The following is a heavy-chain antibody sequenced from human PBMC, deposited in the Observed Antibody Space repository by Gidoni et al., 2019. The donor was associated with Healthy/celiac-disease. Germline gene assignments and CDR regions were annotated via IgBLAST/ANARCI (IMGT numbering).Heavy chain of an antibody. Sequence: QVQLVQPGAEVKKPGASVMVSCKASGYTFTGYYMHWVRQAPGQGLEWMGWINPNSGGTNYAQKFQGRVTMTRDTSISTAYMELSRLRSDDTAVYYCARDSVVVVAQDAFDIWGQGTMVTVSS. CDR3: ARDSVVVVAQDAFDI. J-gene: IGHJ3*02. V-gene: IGHV1-2*02. CDR2: INPNSGGT. CDR1: GYTFTGYY. D-gene: IGHD2-15*01.